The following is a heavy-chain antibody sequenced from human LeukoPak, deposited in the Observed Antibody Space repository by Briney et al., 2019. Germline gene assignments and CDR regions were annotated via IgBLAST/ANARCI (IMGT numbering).Heavy chain of an antibody. D-gene: IGHD3-3*01. CDR3: ARLTLGVVIIPDYYYMDV. CDR1: GDTFSSYA. CDR2: IIPIIGTA. Sequence: SVKVSCKASGDTFSSYAISWVRQAPGQRLEWMGGIIPIIGTANYAQKFQGRVTITADESTSTAYMELSSLRSEDTAVYYCARLTLGVVIIPDYYYMDVWGKGTTVTVSS. J-gene: IGHJ6*03. V-gene: IGHV1-69*01.